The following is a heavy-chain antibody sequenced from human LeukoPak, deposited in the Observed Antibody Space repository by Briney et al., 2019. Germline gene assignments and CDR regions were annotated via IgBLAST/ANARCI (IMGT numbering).Heavy chain of an antibody. CDR3: ARDPPGSGWYYFDY. V-gene: IGHV4-4*07. CDR1: GGSISSYY. CDR2: MYTGGST. J-gene: IGHJ4*02. Sequence: SETLSLTCTVSGGSISSYYWSWIRQPAGKGLEWIGRMYTGGSTNYNPPLKSRVTMSVDTSKNQFSLNLSSVTAADTAVYYCARDPPGSGWYYFDYWGQGTLVTVSS. D-gene: IGHD6-19*01.